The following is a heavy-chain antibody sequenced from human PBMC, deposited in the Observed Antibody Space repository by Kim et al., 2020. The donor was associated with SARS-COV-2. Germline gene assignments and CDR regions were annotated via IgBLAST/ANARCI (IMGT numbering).Heavy chain of an antibody. J-gene: IGHJ5*02. CDR1: GYTLTELS. CDR2: FDPEDGET. Sequence: ASVKVSCKVSGYTLTELSMHWVRQAPGKGLEWMGGFDPEDGETIYAQKFQGRVTMTEDTSTDTAYMELSSLRSEDTAVYYCATGAWGGSYGRGDWFDPWGQGTLVTVSS. CDR3: ATGAWGGSYGRGDWFDP. D-gene: IGHD1-26*01. V-gene: IGHV1-24*01.